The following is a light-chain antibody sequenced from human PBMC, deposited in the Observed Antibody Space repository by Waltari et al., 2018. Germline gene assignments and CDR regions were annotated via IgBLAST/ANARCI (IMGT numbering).Light chain of an antibody. CDR1: NLETKT. J-gene: IGLJ3*02. Sequence: SYVLTQPPSMSVPPGETASISCVGYNLETKTVHWYQQRPGQAPVLVMYYDSDRPSGIPERFSGSNTGDTATLTISRIEAGDEADYYCQVWDSSSDHPWVFGGGTKLTVL. CDR2: YDS. V-gene: IGLV3-21*04. CDR3: QVWDSSSDHPWV.